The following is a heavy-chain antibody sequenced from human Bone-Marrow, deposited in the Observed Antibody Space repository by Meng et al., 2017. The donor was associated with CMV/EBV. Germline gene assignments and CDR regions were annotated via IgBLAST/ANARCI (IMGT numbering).Heavy chain of an antibody. V-gene: IGHV3-74*01. D-gene: IGHD1-26*01. CDR2: ISSDESTT. CDR1: GFTFSAYW. CDR3: ARATRGSRNALDI. Sequence: EGQRVESGGGLVQPGGSLRLSCAASGFTFSAYWMHGVRQVPGKGLVWVSRISSDESTTNYADSVKGRFTISRDNGKDTLYLQMNSLRVEDTSVYFCARATRGSRNALDIWGQGSLVTVSS. J-gene: IGHJ3*02.